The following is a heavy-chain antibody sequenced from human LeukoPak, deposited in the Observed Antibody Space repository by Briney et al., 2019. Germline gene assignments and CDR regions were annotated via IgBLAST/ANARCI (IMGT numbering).Heavy chain of an antibody. CDR1: GGSISSSSYY. D-gene: IGHD3-10*01. CDR2: IYYSGST. V-gene: IGHV4-39*01. Sequence: PSETLSLTCTVSGGSISSSSYYWGWIRQPPGKGLEWIGSIYYSGSTYYNPSLKSRVTISVDTSKNQFSLKLSSVTAAGTAVYYCASPRITMVRGVTYYMDVWGKGTTVTISS. J-gene: IGHJ6*03. CDR3: ASPRITMVRGVTYYMDV.